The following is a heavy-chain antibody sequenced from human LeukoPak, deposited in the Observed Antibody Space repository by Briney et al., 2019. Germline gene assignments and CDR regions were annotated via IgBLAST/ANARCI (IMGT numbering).Heavy chain of an antibody. CDR1: GFTFSSYE. J-gene: IGHJ4*02. V-gene: IGHV3-48*03. D-gene: IGHD6-13*01. CDR3: AREYSSSPRGYDY. Sequence: GGSLRLSCAASGFTFSSYEMNWVRQAPGKGLEWVSYISSSGDTIYYADSVKGRFTISRDNAKKSLCLHMNSLRAEDTAVYYCAREYSSSPRGYDYWGQGTLVTVSS. CDR2: ISSSGDTI.